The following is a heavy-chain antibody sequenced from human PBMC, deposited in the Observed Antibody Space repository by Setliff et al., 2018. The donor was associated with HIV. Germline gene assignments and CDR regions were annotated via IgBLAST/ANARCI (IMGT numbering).Heavy chain of an antibody. Sequence: SETLSLTCTVSGDSMSNSGYYWSWLRQSPGKGLEWIGSIYYSGTPYYSPSLNSRVTISLDMSKTQFFLRLISMTAADTAVYYCARLNDRRHTFDIWGQGITVTVSS. V-gene: IGHV4-39*07. J-gene: IGHJ3*02. D-gene: IGHD2-8*01. CDR1: GDSMSNSGYY. CDR2: IYYSGTP. CDR3: ARLNDRRHTFDI.